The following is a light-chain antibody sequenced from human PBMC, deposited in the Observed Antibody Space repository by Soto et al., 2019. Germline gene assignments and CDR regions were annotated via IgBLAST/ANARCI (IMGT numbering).Light chain of an antibody. V-gene: IGLV1-40*01. CDR1: SSNIGASSD. CDR3: QSYDRGLSAMI. J-gene: IGLJ2*01. Sequence: QAVVTQPPSVSGAPGQRVTISCTGNSSNIGASSDVHWYQQLPGIAPNLLIYGVTIRPSGVPDRFSGSKSGTSASLAITGLQAEDEAYYYCQSYDRGLSAMIFGGGTQLTVL. CDR2: GVT.